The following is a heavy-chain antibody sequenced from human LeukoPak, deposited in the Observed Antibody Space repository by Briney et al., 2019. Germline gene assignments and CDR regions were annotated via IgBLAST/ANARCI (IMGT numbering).Heavy chain of an antibody. CDR2: INSDGNTA. CDR3: ARDLRGRYYGDY. J-gene: IGHJ4*02. D-gene: IGHD1-26*01. V-gene: IGHV3-74*01. Sequence: GGSLRLSCVASGFTFSNYWMHWVRQAPGKGLLWVSRINSDGNTADYADSVKGRFTISRDNAKNTLYLQMNSLRAEDTAVYYCARDLRGRYYGDYWGQGTLVTVSS. CDR1: GFTFSNYW.